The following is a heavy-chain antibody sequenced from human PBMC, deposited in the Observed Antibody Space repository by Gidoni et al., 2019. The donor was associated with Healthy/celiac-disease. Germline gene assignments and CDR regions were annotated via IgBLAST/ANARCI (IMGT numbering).Heavy chain of an antibody. CDR2: IYYRGST. D-gene: IGHD6-19*01. CDR1: GGSISSSSYY. Sequence: QLQLQESGPGLVKPSETLSLTCTVSGGSISSSSYYWGWIRQPPGKGLEWIGSIYYRGSTYYNPSLKSRVTISVATSQIQFSLRLSSVTAADTAVYYCARGRQWLPTKLDAFDIWGQGTMVTVSS. J-gene: IGHJ3*02. V-gene: IGHV4-39*07. CDR3: ARGRQWLPTKLDAFDI.